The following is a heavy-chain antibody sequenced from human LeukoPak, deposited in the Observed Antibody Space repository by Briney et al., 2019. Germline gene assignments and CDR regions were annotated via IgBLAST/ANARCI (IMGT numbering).Heavy chain of an antibody. V-gene: IGHV5-51*01. CDR1: GYSFTSYW. CDR2: IYPGDSDI. D-gene: IGHD3-22*01. J-gene: IGHJ4*02. CDR3: ARYYYDSSGYYYFDY. Sequence: GESLKISCKGSGYSFTSYWIGWVRQMPGKVLEWMGIIYPGDSDIRYSPSFQGQVTISADKSISTAYLQWSSLKASDTAMYYCARYYYDSSGYYYFDYWGQGTLVTVSS.